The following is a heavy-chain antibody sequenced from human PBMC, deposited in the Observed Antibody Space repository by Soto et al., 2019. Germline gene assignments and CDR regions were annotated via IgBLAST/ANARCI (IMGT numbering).Heavy chain of an antibody. D-gene: IGHD5-18*01. J-gene: IGHJ4*02. CDR3: WGSYGYGGFDY. Sequence: ASVKVSCTASGYTLPELSIHWVRQAPGKGLEWMGGFDPEDGETIYAQKFQGRVTMTEDTSTDTAYMELSSLRSEDTAVYYCWGSYGYGGFDYWGQGTLVTVSS. CDR2: FDPEDGET. CDR1: GYTLPELS. V-gene: IGHV1-24*01.